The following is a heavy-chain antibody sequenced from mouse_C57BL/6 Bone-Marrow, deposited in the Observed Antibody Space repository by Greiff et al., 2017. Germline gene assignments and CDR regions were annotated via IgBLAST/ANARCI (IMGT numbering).Heavy chain of an antibody. D-gene: IGHD2-5*01. Sequence: QVQLQQPGAELVKPGASVKLSCKASGYTFTSYWMHWVKQRPGQGLEWIGMIHPNSGSTNYNEKFKSKATLTVDKSSSTAYMQLSSLTSADSAVYYCARPPYYSNFWFAYWGQGTLVTVSA. J-gene: IGHJ3*01. CDR1: GYTFTSYW. V-gene: IGHV1-64*01. CDR3: ARPPYYSNFWFAY. CDR2: IHPNSGST.